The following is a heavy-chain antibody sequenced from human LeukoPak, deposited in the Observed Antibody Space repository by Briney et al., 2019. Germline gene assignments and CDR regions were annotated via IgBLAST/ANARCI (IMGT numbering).Heavy chain of an antibody. D-gene: IGHD2-21*02. V-gene: IGHV3-7*03. CDR3: AREGTFGDYRASGDH. CDR1: GFTFSTYW. CDR2: IKQDGSQK. Sequence: GGSLRLSCEASGFTFSTYWMKWVHQAPGKGLEWVANIKQDGSQKYYVDSVKGRSIISRDNAKNSLYLQMNSVRAEDTAVYYCAREGTFGDYRASGDHWGQGALVTVSS. J-gene: IGHJ4*02.